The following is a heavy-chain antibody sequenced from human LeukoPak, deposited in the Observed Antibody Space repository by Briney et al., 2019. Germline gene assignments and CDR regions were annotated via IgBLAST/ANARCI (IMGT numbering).Heavy chain of an antibody. CDR3: ARDRAGYFYAMDV. D-gene: IGHD6-13*01. Sequence: PGRSLRLSCAASGFTFDDYAMHWVRQAPGKGLEWVSGISWNSGSIGYADSVKGRFTISRDNAKNSLYLQMNSLRTEDTALYYCARDRAGYFYAMDVWGQGTSVTVSS. J-gene: IGHJ6*02. CDR2: ISWNSGSI. CDR1: GFTFDDYA. V-gene: IGHV3-9*01.